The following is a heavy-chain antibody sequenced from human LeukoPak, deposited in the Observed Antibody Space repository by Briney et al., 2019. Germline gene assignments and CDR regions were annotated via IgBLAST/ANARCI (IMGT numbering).Heavy chain of an antibody. Sequence: SETLSLTCAVSGGSFSDYQWNWIRQSPGKGLEWLGEISHSGTTTYNPSLKSRVTISVDTSKNQFSLKLRSVTAADTAVYYCARASVTYYYYYYMDVWGKGTTVTVSS. D-gene: IGHD4-11*01. CDR3: ARASVTYYYYYYMDV. CDR2: ISHSGTT. CDR1: GGSFSDYQ. V-gene: IGHV4-34*01. J-gene: IGHJ6*03.